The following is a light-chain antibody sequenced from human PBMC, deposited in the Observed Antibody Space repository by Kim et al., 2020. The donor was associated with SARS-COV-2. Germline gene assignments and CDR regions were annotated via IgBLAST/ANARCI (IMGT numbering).Light chain of an antibody. CDR1: NIVTKN. Sequence: SVGLGQTARITCGGNNIVTKNVHWYQQKPGQAPVLVMYRDTNRPSGIPERFSGSNSGNTATLTISRAQAGDEADYYCQVWDSSTWVFGGGTQLTVL. J-gene: IGLJ3*02. CDR2: RDT. CDR3: QVWDSSTWV. V-gene: IGLV3-9*01.